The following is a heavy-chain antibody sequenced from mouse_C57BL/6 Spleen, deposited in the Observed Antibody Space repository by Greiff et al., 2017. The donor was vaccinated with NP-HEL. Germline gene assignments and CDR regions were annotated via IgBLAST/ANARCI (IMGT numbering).Heavy chain of an antibody. CDR1: GYTFTSYW. V-gene: IGHV1-50*01. J-gene: IGHJ4*01. CDR2: IDPSDSYT. Sequence: QVQLQQPGAELVKPGASVKLSCKASGYTFTSYWMQWVKQRPGQGLEWIGEIDPSDSYTNYNQKFKGKATLTVDTSSSTAYMQLSSLTSEDSAVYYCARSLWGDYDGVRDYAMDYWGQGTSVTVSS. D-gene: IGHD2-4*01. CDR3: ARSLWGDYDGVRDYAMDY.